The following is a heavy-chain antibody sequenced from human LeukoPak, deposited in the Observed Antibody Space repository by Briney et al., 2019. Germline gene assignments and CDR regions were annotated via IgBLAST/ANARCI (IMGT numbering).Heavy chain of an antibody. J-gene: IGHJ6*04. CDR3: AELGITMIGGV. V-gene: IGHV3-74*01. Sequence: PGGSLRLSCAASGLTFSSYWMHWVRQAPGKGLVWVSRMSTDGYYTTYADSVKGRFTTSRDNAKNSLYLQMNSLRAEDTAVYYCAELGITMIGGVWGKGTTVTISS. CDR1: GLTFSSYW. CDR2: MSTDGYYT. D-gene: IGHD3-10*02.